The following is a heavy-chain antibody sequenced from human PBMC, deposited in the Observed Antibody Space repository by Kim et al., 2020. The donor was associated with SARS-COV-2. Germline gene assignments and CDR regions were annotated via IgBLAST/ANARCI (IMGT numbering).Heavy chain of an antibody. J-gene: IGHJ4*02. CDR1: GFTFSSYA. V-gene: IGHV3-23*01. Sequence: GGSLRLSCAASGFTFSSYAMSWVRQAPGKGLEWVSAISGSGGSTYYADSVKGRFTISRDNSKNTLYLQMNSLRAEDTAVYYCANSASHITMVRGGPPHFDYWGQGTLVTVSS. CDR3: ANSASHITMVRGGPPHFDY. CDR2: ISGSGGST. D-gene: IGHD3-10*01.